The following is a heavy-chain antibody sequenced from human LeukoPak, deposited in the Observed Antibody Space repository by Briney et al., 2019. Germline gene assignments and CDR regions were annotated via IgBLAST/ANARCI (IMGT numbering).Heavy chain of an antibody. D-gene: IGHD1-26*01. CDR1: GASISSYY. J-gene: IGHJ4*02. V-gene: IGHV4-4*07. CDR3: ARGESVGSY. Sequence: SETLSLTCTVSGASISSYYWNWIRQPAGQGLEWIGRIYISGSTNYNPSPKSRVTMSVDTSKNQFSLKLSSVTSADTAIYYCARGESVGSYWGQGTLVTVSS. CDR2: IYISGST.